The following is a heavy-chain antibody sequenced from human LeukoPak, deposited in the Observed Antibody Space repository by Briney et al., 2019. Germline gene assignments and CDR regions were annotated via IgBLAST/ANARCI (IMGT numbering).Heavy chain of an antibody. CDR3: ARGAYSSGWYLIGDAFDI. CDR2: IWYDGSNK. CDR1: GFTFSNYG. J-gene: IGHJ3*02. Sequence: GGSLGLSCAASGFTFSNYGMHWVRQAPGKGLEWVTFIWYDGSNKYYADSVKGRFTISRDNAKNSLYLQMNSLRAEDTAVYYCARGAYSSGWYLIGDAFDIWGQGTMVTVSS. V-gene: IGHV3-33*01. D-gene: IGHD6-19*01.